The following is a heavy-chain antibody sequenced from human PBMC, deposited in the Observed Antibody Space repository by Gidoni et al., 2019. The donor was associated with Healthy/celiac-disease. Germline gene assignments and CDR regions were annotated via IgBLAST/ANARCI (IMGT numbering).Heavy chain of an antibody. V-gene: IGHV4-59*01. CDR2: IYYSGST. D-gene: IGHD3-22*01. CDR1: GGSISSYY. J-gene: IGHJ6*02. CDR3: ARVMIVEDSPGDYYGMDV. Sequence: QVQLQASGPGLATPSETLSLTCTVSGGSISSYYWSWIRQPPGKGLEWIGYIYYSGSTNYNPSLKSRVTISVDTSKNQFSLKLSSVTAADTAVYYCARVMIVEDSPGDYYGMDVWGQGTTVTVSS.